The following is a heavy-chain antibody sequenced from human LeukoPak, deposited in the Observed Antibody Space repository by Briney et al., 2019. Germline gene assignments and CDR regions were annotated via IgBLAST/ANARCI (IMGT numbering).Heavy chain of an antibody. CDR3: ARDSAGNDY. D-gene: IGHD6-13*01. J-gene: IGHJ4*02. CDR2: IKQDGSEK. CDR1: GFTFSTYW. V-gene: IGHV3-7*01. Sequence: SGGYLRLSCAASGFTFSTYWMSWVRQAPGKGLEWVANIKQDGSEKYYVDSVKGRFTISRDNAKNSLYLQMNSLRAEDTAMYYCARDSAGNDYWGQGTLVTVSS.